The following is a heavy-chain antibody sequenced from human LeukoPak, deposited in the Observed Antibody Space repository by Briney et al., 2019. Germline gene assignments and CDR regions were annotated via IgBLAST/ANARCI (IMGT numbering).Heavy chain of an antibody. CDR3: AKDPYGTRYFDY. J-gene: IGHJ4*02. CDR1: GFTFSRNA. D-gene: IGHD2-2*01. V-gene: IGHV3-23*01. CDR2: LSGSGADT. Sequence: PGGFLRLSCGASGFTFSRNALSWVRQAPRKGLEWVSSLSGSGADTYYADSVKGRFTISRDNSKNTVYLQMNSLRAEDTAIYYCAKDPYGTRYFDYWGQGTLVTVSS.